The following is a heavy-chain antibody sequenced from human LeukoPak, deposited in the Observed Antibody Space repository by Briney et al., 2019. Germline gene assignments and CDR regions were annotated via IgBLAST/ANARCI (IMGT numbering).Heavy chain of an antibody. Sequence: GGSLRLSCAASGFTFSSYAMSWVSQAPGKGLEWVSAISGSGGSTYYADSVKGRFTISRDNSKNTLYLQMNSLRAEDTAVYYCAKVEGVGNSGDYWGQGTLVTVSS. J-gene: IGHJ4*02. CDR2: ISGSGGST. CDR1: GFTFSSYA. CDR3: AKVEGVGNSGDY. D-gene: IGHD4-23*01. V-gene: IGHV3-23*01.